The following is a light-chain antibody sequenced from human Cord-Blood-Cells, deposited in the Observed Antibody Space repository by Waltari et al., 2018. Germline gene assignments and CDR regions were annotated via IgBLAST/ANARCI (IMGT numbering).Light chain of an antibody. CDR2: GNS. CDR3: QSYDSSLSGSV. Sequence: QSVLTQPPSVSGAPGQRVTISCTGSRSNIGAGYDVHWYQQPPGTAPKLLIHGNSNRPSGVPDRFSGSKSGTSASLAITGLQAEDEADYYCQSYDSSLSGSVFGGGTKLTVL. V-gene: IGLV1-40*01. J-gene: IGLJ3*02. CDR1: RSNIGAGYD.